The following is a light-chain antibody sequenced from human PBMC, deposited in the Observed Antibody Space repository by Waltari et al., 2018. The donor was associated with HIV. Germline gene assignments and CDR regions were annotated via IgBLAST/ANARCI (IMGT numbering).Light chain of an antibody. V-gene: IGLV1-44*01. CDR1: NSNIGSNS. CDR3: AAWDDSRNAHVV. Sequence: QSVLTQPPSASGTPGQRVTISCSGSNSNIGSNSVNWYQQLPGTAPKLLIYRSKQRPLGVPDRFSGSKSGTSASLAISGLQSEDEADYYCAAWDDSRNAHVVFGGGTKLTVL. CDR2: RSK. J-gene: IGLJ2*01.